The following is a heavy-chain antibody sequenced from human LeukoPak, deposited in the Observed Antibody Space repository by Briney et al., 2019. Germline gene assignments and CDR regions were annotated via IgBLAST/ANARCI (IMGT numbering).Heavy chain of an antibody. CDR3: AALGYCSGGSCYYIDY. J-gene: IGHJ4*02. CDR2: IIPIFGTA. Sequence: ASVKVSCKASGGTFSSYAISWLRQAPGQGLEWMGRIIPIFGTANYAQKFQGRVTITTDESTSTAYMELSSLRSEDTAVYYCAALGYCSGGSCYYIDYWGQGTLVTVSS. V-gene: IGHV1-69*05. D-gene: IGHD2-15*01. CDR1: GGTFSSYA.